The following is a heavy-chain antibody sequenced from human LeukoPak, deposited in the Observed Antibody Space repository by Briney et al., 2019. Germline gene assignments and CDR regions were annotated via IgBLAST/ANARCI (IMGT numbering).Heavy chain of an antibody. CDR2: FSHTGSP. CDR1: GASFSGYS. CDR3: ARDPRVAAAGIGALDI. V-gene: IGHV4-34*01. J-gene: IGHJ3*02. D-gene: IGHD6-13*01. Sequence: PSETLSLTCAISGASFSGYSWTWIRQPPGKGLEWIGEFSHTGSPIYNPSLKSRVNISIDTSKNQFSLRLTSVTAADTAVYYCARDPRVAAAGIGALDIWGQGTMVTVSS.